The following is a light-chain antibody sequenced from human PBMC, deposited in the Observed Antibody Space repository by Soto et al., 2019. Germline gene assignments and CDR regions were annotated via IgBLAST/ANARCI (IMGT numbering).Light chain of an antibody. CDR2: GAS. J-gene: IGKJ3*01. CDR1: RSVSTY. Sequence: EIILTQSPATLSVSPGERASLSCRASRSVSTYLAWYQQKPGQAPRLLIYGASTRATGVPARFSGSGSGTEFTLTITSLQSEDFAVYCCQQYDNWPPLTFGPGTKVDIK. V-gene: IGKV3-15*01. CDR3: QQYDNWPPLT.